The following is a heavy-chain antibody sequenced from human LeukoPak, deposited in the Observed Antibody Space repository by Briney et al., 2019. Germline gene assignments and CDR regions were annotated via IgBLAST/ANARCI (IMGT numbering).Heavy chain of an antibody. CDR1: GGTFSSYT. D-gene: IGHD2-2*01. Sequence: GASVKVSCKASGGTFSSYTISWVRQAPGQGLEWMGRIIPILGIANYAQKFQGRVTITADESTSTAYMELSSLRSEDTAVYYCASLSGQYQLLPILFYYYMDVWGKGTTVTVSS. CDR3: ASLSGQYQLLPILFYYYMDV. J-gene: IGHJ6*03. CDR2: IIPILGIA. V-gene: IGHV1-69*02.